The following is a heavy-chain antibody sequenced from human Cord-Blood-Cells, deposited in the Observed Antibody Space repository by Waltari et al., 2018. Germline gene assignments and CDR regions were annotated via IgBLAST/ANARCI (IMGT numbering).Heavy chain of an antibody. D-gene: IGHD3-3*01. J-gene: IGHJ5*02. V-gene: IGHV4-34*01. CDR1: GGSFSGYY. CDR2: INHSGST. CDR3: ARETSEVLRFLEWLLYSGWFDP. Sequence: QVQLQQWGAGLLKPSETLSLTCAVYGGSFSGYYWSWIRQPPGKGPEWIGEINHSGSTNYNPSLKSRVTISVDTSKNQFSLKLSSVTAADTAVYYCARETSEVLRFLEWLLYSGWFDPWGQGTLVTVSS.